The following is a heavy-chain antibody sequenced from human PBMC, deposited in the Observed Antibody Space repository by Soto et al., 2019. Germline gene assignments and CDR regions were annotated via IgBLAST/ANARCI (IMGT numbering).Heavy chain of an antibody. V-gene: IGHV3-66*01. CDR2: IYSGGNT. Sequence: PGGSLRLSCAASGFTVSSSYLTWVRQAPGKGLEWVSVIYSGGNTYYADSVKDRFTISRDNSKNTVYLQMNSLGAEDTAVYYCAIITFGTYGMDVWGQGTTVTVSS. CDR3: AIITFGTYGMDV. CDR1: GFTVSSSY. D-gene: IGHD3-10*01. J-gene: IGHJ6*02.